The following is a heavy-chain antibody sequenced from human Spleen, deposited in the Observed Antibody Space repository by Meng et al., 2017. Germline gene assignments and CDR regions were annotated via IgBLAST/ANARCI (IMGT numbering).Heavy chain of an antibody. J-gene: IGHJ5*02. Sequence: QVQLVQSGAEVKKPGASVKVSCKASGYTFTGYYMHWVRQAPGQGLEWMGRINPNSGGTNYAQKFQGRVSMTRDTSITIAYMELSRLTSDDTALYYCARGGGSGSYYASWFDPWGQGTLVTVSS. CDR2: INPNSGGT. CDR1: GYTFTGYY. V-gene: IGHV1-2*06. D-gene: IGHD1-26*01. CDR3: ARGGGSGSYYASWFDP.